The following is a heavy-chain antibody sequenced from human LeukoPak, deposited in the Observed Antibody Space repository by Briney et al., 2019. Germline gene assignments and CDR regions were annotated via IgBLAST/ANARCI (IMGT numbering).Heavy chain of an antibody. Sequence: SETLSLTCTVSGGSLSSYYWSWIRQPPGKGLEWIGYIYYSGSTNYNPSLKSRVTISVDTSKNQFSLKLSSVTAADTAVYYCARAVILPLSQQLGELDYWGQGTLVTVSS. CDR1: GGSLSSYY. CDR2: IYYSGST. J-gene: IGHJ4*02. CDR3: ARAVILPLSQQLGELDY. D-gene: IGHD6-13*01. V-gene: IGHV4-59*01.